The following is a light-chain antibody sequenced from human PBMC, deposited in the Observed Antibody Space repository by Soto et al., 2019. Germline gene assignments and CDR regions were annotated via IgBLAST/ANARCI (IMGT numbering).Light chain of an antibody. CDR2: DVS. Sequence: QLVLTQPRSVSGSPGQSVTISCTGTSSDVGGYNYVSWYQQHPGKAPKLMIYDVSKRPSGVPDRFSGSKSGNTASLTISGLQAEDEADYYCCSYAGSYTFSYVFGTGTQLTVL. CDR1: SSDVGGYNY. CDR3: CSYAGSYTFSYV. V-gene: IGLV2-11*01. J-gene: IGLJ1*01.